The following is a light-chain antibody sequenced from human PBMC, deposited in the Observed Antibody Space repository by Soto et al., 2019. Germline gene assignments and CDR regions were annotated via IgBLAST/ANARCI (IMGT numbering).Light chain of an antibody. CDR3: QQYGNSPIT. CDR1: ERTYSAY. V-gene: IGKV3-20*01. Sequence: ELVMTQSPATLSLSRGERATLSCRARERTYSAYLGSYQQTPGQAPRHLIYGTSSRATGIPDRFSGSGSGTAVTIIISRLEPEDGAVDYCQQYGNSPITFGQGTRLEIK. CDR2: GTS. J-gene: IGKJ5*01.